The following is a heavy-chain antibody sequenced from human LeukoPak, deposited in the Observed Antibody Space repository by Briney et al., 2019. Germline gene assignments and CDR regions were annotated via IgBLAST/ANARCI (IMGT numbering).Heavy chain of an antibody. D-gene: IGHD3-22*01. Sequence: GRSLRLSCAASGFTFSSYGMHWVRQAPGKGLEWVALIWYDGSNKYYADSVKGRLTISRDNSKNTLYLQMNSLRAEDTAVYYCAKTGLTLIVGHCDYWGQGTLVTVSS. J-gene: IGHJ4*02. CDR1: GFTFSSYG. CDR2: IWYDGSNK. V-gene: IGHV3-33*06. CDR3: AKTGLTLIVGHCDY.